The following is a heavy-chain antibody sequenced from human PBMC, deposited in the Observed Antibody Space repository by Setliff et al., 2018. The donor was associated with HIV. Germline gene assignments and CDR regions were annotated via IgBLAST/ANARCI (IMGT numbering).Heavy chain of an antibody. CDR2: IIPIFGEA. CDR3: ARSGSPYGPNSGHFDS. Sequence: ASVKVSCKASGGTFNSFAINWVRQAPGQGLEWIGKIIPIFGEANFAQTFEGRVTITADESTSTVHMEVTRLTSDDTAMYFCARSGSPYGPNSGHFDSWGQGTLVTVSS. D-gene: IGHD4-17*01. V-gene: IGHV1-69*13. J-gene: IGHJ4*02. CDR1: GGTFNSFA.